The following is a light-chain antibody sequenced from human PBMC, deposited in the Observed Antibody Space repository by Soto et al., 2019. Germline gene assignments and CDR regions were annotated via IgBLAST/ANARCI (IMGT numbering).Light chain of an antibody. J-gene: IGLJ2*01. V-gene: IGLV2-8*01. CDR3: SSYAGRKKV. CDR2: EVT. Sequence: QSVLTQPPSASGSPGQSVTISCTGTSSDIGGYNYVSWYQQHPGKAPKLMIYEVTKRPSGVPDRFSGSKSGNTASLTVSGLQAEDEAEYYCSSYAGRKKVFGGGTKVTVL. CDR1: SSDIGGYNY.